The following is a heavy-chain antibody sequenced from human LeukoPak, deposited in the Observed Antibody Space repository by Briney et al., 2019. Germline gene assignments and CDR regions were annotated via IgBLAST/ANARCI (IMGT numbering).Heavy chain of an antibody. CDR3: ASQGGGLYDAFDI. D-gene: IGHD2-15*01. Sequence: SETLSLTCTVSGGSISSYYWSWIRQPPGKGLEWIGYIYYSGSTNYNPSLKSRVTISVDTSKNQFSLKLSSVTAADTAVYYRASQGGGLYDAFDIWGQGTMVTVSS. CDR1: GGSISSYY. CDR2: IYYSGST. V-gene: IGHV4-59*01. J-gene: IGHJ3*02.